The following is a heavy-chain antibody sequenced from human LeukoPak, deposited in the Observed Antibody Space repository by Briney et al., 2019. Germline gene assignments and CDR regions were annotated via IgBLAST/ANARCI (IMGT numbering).Heavy chain of an antibody. D-gene: IGHD2-15*01. CDR1: GFTFSSYG. Sequence: GGSQRLSCAASGFTFSSYGMHWVRQAPGKGLEWVAVISYDGSNKYYADSVKGRFTISRDNSKNTLYLQMNSLRAEDTAVYYCAKDQWSSATHDYWGQGTLVTASS. CDR3: AKDQWSSATHDY. CDR2: ISYDGSNK. J-gene: IGHJ4*02. V-gene: IGHV3-30*18.